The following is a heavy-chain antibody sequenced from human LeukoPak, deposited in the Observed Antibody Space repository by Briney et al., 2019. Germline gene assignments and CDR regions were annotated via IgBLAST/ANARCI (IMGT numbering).Heavy chain of an antibody. CDR3: AADALVGATTAHGVF. Sequence: SVKVSCKASGFTFTSSAMQWVRQARGQRLEWIGWIVVGSGNTNYAQKFQGRVTITRDTSTSTAYMELSSLRSEDTAVYYCAADALVGATTAHGVFWGQGPLVTVSS. CDR1: GFTFTSSA. D-gene: IGHD1-26*01. J-gene: IGHJ4*02. CDR2: IVVGSGNT. V-gene: IGHV1-58*02.